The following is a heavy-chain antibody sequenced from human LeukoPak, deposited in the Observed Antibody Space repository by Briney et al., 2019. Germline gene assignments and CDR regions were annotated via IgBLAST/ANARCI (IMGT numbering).Heavy chain of an antibody. CDR2: INTNTGNP. CDR1: GYTFTDYY. D-gene: IGHD3-10*01. J-gene: IGHJ3*02. CDR3: ARGPFGAFDI. V-gene: IGHV7-4-1*02. Sequence: GASVKVSCKASGYTFTDYYIHWVRQAPGQGLEWMRWINTNTGNPTYAQGFTGRFVFSLDISVTTAYLQISSLKAEDTAVYYCARGPFGAFDIWGQGTMVTVSS.